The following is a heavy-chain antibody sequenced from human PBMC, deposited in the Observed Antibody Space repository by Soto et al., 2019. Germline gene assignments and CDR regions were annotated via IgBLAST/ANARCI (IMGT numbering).Heavy chain of an antibody. CDR3: ARGDYYDIHDY. Sequence: ASVKVSCKASGYTFPSYAMHWVRQAPGQRLEWMGWINAGNGNTKYSQKFEGRVTITRDTSASTAYMEVSSLRSEDTAVYYCARGDYYDIHDYWGQGTVVTVSS. J-gene: IGHJ4*02. CDR2: INAGNGNT. CDR1: GYTFPSYA. V-gene: IGHV1-3*01. D-gene: IGHD3-22*01.